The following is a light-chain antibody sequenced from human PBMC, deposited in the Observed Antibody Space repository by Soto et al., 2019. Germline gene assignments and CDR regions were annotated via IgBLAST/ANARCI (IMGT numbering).Light chain of an antibody. J-gene: IGLJ1*01. CDR2: EVN. Sequence: QSVLTQPPSASRSPGQSVAISCTGTSSDVGGYNYVSWYQQHPGKAPKLMIYEVNKRPSGVPDRFSGSKSGNTASLTVSGLQAEDEADYYCSSYAGSSNVLGTGTKVTVL. CDR3: SSYAGSSNV. V-gene: IGLV2-8*02. CDR1: SSDVGGYNY.